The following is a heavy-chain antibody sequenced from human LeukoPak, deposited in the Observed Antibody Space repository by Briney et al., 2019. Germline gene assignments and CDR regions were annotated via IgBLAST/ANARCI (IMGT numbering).Heavy chain of an antibody. Sequence: GGSLRLSCTASGFTFEDHGMSWVRQGPGRGLEWVSYISSSGSTIYCADSVKGRFTISRDNAKNSLYLQMNSLRAEDTAVYYCAELGITMIGGVWGKGTAVTISS. V-gene: IGHV3-11*04. CDR3: AELGITMIGGV. CDR1: GFTFEDHG. J-gene: IGHJ6*04. CDR2: ISSSGSTI. D-gene: IGHD3-10*02.